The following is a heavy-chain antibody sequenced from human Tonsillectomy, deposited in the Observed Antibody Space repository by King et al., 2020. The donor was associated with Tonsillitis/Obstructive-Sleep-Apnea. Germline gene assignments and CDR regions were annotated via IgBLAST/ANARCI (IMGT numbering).Heavy chain of an antibody. Sequence: QLVQSGGGLGKPGGSLTLACAGSGFTFSNAWLTWVRQAPGKGLEWVGRIQSKLDGEATDYAAPVKGRFTISRDESRNTVYLQMNSLESEDTGVYYCTGDYDYIFSKGYWGQGTRVIVSS. V-gene: IGHV3-15*07. D-gene: IGHD3-16*01. CDR3: TGDYDYIFSKGY. CDR2: IQSKLDGEAT. J-gene: IGHJ4*02. CDR1: GFTFSNAW.